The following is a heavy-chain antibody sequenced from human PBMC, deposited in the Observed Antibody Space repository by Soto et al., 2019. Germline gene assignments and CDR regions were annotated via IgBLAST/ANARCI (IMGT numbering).Heavy chain of an antibody. V-gene: IGHV4-4*07. J-gene: IGHJ6*02. CDR2: IYMSGRT. D-gene: IGHD4-4*01. CDR1: GDSMSGFY. Sequence: PSETLSLTCAVSGDSMSGFYWGWVRQPAGKGLEWIGRIYMSGRTNYNPSLETRVTMSVDTSKNQFSLRLRSVTAADTAIYYCVRFTVSTTYGMDVCGQVTAVTVSS. CDR3: VRFTVSTTYGMDV.